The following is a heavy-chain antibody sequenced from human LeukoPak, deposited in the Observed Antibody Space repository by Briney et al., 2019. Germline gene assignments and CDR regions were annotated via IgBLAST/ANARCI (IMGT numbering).Heavy chain of an antibody. D-gene: IGHD6-6*01. J-gene: IGHJ1*01. Sequence: GRSLRLSCAASGFTFSSYGMHWVRQAPGKGLEWVAFIRYDGSNKYYADSVKGRFTISRDSAKNSLYLQMNSLRAEDTAVYYCARDLSTSSTAYFQHWGQGTLVTVSS. CDR3: ARDLSTSSTAYFQH. CDR2: IRYDGSNK. V-gene: IGHV3-33*08. CDR1: GFTFSSYG.